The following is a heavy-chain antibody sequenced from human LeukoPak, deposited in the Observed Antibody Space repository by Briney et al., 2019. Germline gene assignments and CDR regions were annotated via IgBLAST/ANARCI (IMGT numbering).Heavy chain of an antibody. D-gene: IGHD3-10*01. Sequence: ASVKVSCKASGYTFTGYYMHWVRQAPGQGLEWMEWINPNSGGTNYAQKFQGRVTMTRDTSISTAYMELSRLRSDDTAVYYCARQRITMVQGVNPLDYWGQGTLVTVSS. CDR2: INPNSGGT. CDR3: ARQRITMVQGVNPLDY. V-gene: IGHV1-2*02. CDR1: GYTFTGYY. J-gene: IGHJ4*02.